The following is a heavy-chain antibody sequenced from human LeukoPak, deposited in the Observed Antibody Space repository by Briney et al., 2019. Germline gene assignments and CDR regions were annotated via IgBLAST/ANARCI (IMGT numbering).Heavy chain of an antibody. CDR2: ISGSGGST. J-gene: IGHJ3*02. CDR3: ASAEDYYDSSGFGHAFDI. CDR1: GFTFSSYV. Sequence: GGSLRLSCAASGFTFSSYVMSWVRQAPGKGLEWVSAISGSGGSTYYADSVKGRFTISRDNSKNTLYLQMNSLRAEDTAVYYCASAEDYYDSSGFGHAFDIWGQGTMVTVSS. D-gene: IGHD3-22*01. V-gene: IGHV3-23*01.